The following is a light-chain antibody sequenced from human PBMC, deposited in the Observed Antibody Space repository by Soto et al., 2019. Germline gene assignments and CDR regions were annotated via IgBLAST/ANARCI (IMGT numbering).Light chain of an antibody. CDR3: RQYNNWPPWT. CDR2: GSS. CDR1: QSVSTN. Sequence: EIVMTQSPATLSVSPGERVTLSCRASQSVSTNLAWYQQRPGQAPRLLIYGSSTRAAGIPARFSGSGSGTEFTLTISSLRSEDFAVYYCRQYNNWPPWTFGQGTKVEIQ. J-gene: IGKJ1*01. V-gene: IGKV3-15*01.